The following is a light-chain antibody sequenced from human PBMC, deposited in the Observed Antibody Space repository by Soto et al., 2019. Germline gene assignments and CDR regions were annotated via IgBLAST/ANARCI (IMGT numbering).Light chain of an antibody. CDR2: AVS. CDR1: EDISTW. Sequence: DIQMTQSPSSVSASVGDRVTITCRSSEDISTWLAWYQQKPGKAPTRLIYAVSSLQNGVPSRFSGTGSGTEFTLTISSLQPEDFATYYCLQHNTYPLSFGGGTKVDIK. CDR3: LQHNTYPLS. V-gene: IGKV1-12*01. J-gene: IGKJ4*01.